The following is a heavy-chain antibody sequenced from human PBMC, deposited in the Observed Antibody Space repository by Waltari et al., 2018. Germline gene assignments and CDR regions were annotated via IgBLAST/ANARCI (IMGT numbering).Heavy chain of an antibody. Sequence: EVQLEESGGGLVEPGGSLRLSCAASVFTFRYASMSWVRQTPGKGLEWVGRIKARSAGGTIDYAAPVKGRFTISRDDSKNTLFLHMNNLRTDDTAMYFCATRFYAAGLASWGQGTLVTVSS. CDR1: VFTFRYAS. J-gene: IGHJ5*01. D-gene: IGHD2-2*01. CDR3: ATRFYAAGLAS. V-gene: IGHV3-15*01. CDR2: IKARSAGGTI.